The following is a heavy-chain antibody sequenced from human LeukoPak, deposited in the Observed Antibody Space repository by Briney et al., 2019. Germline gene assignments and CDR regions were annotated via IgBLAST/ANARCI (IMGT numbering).Heavy chain of an antibody. V-gene: IGHV1-69*05. CDR3: ARVGKGRGYYFDY. J-gene: IGHJ4*02. CDR1: GGTFSSYA. Sequence: SVKVSCKASGGTFSSYAISWVRQAPGQGLEWIGGIIPIFGTANYAQKFQGRVTITTDESTSTAYMELSSLRSEDTAVYYCARVGKGRGYYFDYWGQGTLVTVSS. CDR2: IIPIFGTA. D-gene: IGHD1-26*01.